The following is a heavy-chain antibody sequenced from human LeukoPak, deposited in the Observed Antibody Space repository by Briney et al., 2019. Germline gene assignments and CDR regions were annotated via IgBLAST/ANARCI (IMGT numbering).Heavy chain of an antibody. V-gene: IGHV4-39*07. CDR2: IYYSGST. CDR1: GGSISNINYY. CDR3: ARERGYSYGYSWGY. J-gene: IGHJ4*02. Sequence: SETLSLTCTVSGGSISNINYYWGWIRQPPGKGLEWIGSIYYSGSTYYNPSLKSRVTISLDTSKNQFSLNLSSVTAADTAFYSCARERGYSYGYSWGYWGQGTLVTVSS. D-gene: IGHD5-18*01.